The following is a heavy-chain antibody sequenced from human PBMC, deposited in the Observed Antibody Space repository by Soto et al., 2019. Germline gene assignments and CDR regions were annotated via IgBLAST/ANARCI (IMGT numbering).Heavy chain of an antibody. J-gene: IGHJ4*02. CDR3: AKDVQSGYYFDY. CDR2: ISYDGSNK. V-gene: IGHV3-30*18. D-gene: IGHD3-22*01. CDR1: GFTFSSYG. Sequence: GGSLRLSCAASGFTFSSYGMHWVRQAPGKGLEWVAVISYDGSNKYYADSVKGRFTISRDNSKNTLYLQMNSLRAEDTAVYYCAKDVQSGYYFDYWGQGTLVTVSS.